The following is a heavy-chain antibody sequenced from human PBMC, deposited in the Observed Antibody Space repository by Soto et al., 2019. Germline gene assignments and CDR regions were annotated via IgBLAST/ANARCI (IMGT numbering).Heavy chain of an antibody. D-gene: IGHD2-15*01. CDR3: AKDQDVRMVGPFDY. CDR1: GFTSSSYA. Sequence: EVQLLESGGGLVQPGGSLRLSCAASGFTSSSYAMSWVRQAPGKGLEWVSGISGSGGSTNYADSVKGRFTISRDNSKNTLYLQMISLRAEDTGVYYCAKDQDVRMVGPFDYWGQGTLVTVSS. CDR2: ISGSGGST. J-gene: IGHJ4*02. V-gene: IGHV3-23*01.